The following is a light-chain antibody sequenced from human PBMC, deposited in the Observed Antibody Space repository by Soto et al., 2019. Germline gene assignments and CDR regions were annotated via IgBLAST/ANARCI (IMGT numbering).Light chain of an antibody. CDR1: QIVSST. CDR2: GAS. CDR3: QHYNSYSEA. V-gene: IGKV3D-15*01. J-gene: IGKJ1*01. Sequence: EIVMTQSPATLSVSPVERATLSCRASQIVSSTLAWYQQKPGQAPRLLIYGASTRDTGIPDRFSGSGSGTEFTLTISSLQPDDFATYYCQHYNSYSEAFGPGTKVDIK.